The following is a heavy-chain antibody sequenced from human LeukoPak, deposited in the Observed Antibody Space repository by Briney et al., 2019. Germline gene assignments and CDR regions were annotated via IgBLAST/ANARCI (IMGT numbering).Heavy chain of an antibody. J-gene: IGHJ4*02. Sequence: SETLSLTCTVSGGSISSYYWSWIRQPPGKGLEWIGYIYYSGSTNYNPSLKSRVTISVDTSKNQFSLKLSSVTAADTAVYYCARVPPVVGVDYWGQGTLVTVSS. V-gene: IGHV4-59*01. CDR3: ARVPPVVGVDY. D-gene: IGHD2-21*01. CDR2: IYYSGST. CDR1: GGSISSYY.